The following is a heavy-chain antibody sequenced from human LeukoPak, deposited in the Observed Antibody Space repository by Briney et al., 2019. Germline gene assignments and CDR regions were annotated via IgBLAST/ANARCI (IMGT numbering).Heavy chain of an antibody. J-gene: IGHJ4*02. CDR2: ISTSDYT. Sequence: PGGSLRLSCAASGLTLSVYAMNWVRQAPGKGLEWVSTISTSDYTHYADSVKGRFTISRDNSKNTLYLQMNTLRAEDTAIYYCTKDHDGSGLYQDRDYWGQGTLVAVSS. V-gene: IGHV3-23*01. CDR1: GLTLSVYA. CDR3: TKDHDGSGLYQDRDY. D-gene: IGHD3-22*01.